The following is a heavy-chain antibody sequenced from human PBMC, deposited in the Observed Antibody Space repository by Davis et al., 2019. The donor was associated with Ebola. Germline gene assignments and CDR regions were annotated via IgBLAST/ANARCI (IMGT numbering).Heavy chain of an antibody. CDR1: GGTFSSYA. D-gene: IGHD3-22*01. Sequence: ASVKVSCKASGGTFSSYAISWVRQAPGQGLEWMGWISAYNGNTNYAQKLQGRVTMTTDTSISTAYMELSRLRSDDTAVYYCAREVYYYDSSGYRKSNYWGQGTLVTVSS. V-gene: IGHV1-18*01. CDR3: AREVYYYDSSGYRKSNY. CDR2: ISAYNGNT. J-gene: IGHJ4*02.